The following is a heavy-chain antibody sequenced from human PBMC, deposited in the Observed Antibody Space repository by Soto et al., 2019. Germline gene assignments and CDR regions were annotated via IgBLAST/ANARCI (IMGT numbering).Heavy chain of an antibody. Sequence: QVQLVQSGAEVKKPGSSVKVSCKASGGTFSSYTISWVRQAPGQGLEWMGRIIPIHGIANYAQKFQGRVTITADKTPSTAYMELSSLRSEDTAVYYCASNMVRGVVDYWGQGTLVTVSS. V-gene: IGHV1-69*02. D-gene: IGHD3-10*01. J-gene: IGHJ4*02. CDR2: IIPIHGIA. CDR3: ASNMVRGVVDY. CDR1: GGTFSSYT.